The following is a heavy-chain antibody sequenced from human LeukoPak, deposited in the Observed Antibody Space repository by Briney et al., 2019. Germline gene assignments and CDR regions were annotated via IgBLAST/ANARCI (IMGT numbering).Heavy chain of an antibody. D-gene: IGHD1-26*01. CDR3: AKTLVGATSGPDYYFVS. V-gene: IGHV3-23*01. CDR1: GFTFINYA. CDR2: ISGSGNSI. J-gene: IGHJ4*02. Sequence: AGGSLRLSCAASGFTFINYAMTWVRQAPGKGLEWVSAISGSGNSIYYPDSVKGRFSISRDNSKNTLYLQISSLRAEDTAVYYCAKTLVGATSGPDYYFVSWGQGTLVTVSS.